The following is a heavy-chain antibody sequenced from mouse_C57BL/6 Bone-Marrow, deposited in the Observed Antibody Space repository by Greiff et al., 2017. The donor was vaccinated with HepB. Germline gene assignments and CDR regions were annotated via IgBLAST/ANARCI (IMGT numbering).Heavy chain of an antibody. CDR1: GFTFSSYA. Sequence: EVKVVESGGGLVKPGGSLKLSCAASGFTFSSYAMSWVRQTPEKRLEWVATISDGGSYTYYPDNVKGRFTISRDNAKNNLYLQMSHLKSEDTAMYYCARTLYDGYWGDYWGQGTSVTVSS. J-gene: IGHJ4*01. D-gene: IGHD2-3*01. CDR2: ISDGGSYT. V-gene: IGHV5-4*03. CDR3: ARTLYDGYWGDY.